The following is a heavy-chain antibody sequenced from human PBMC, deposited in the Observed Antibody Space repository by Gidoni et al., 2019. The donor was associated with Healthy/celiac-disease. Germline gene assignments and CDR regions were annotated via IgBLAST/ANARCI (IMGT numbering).Heavy chain of an antibody. CDR2: ISGSGGST. Sequence: EVQLLESGGGLVQPGGSLRLSCAASGFTFSSYAMCWGRQAPGKGLEWVSAISGSGGSTYDADSVKGRFTISRDNSKNTLYLQMNSLRAEDTAVYYCAKSTDTALVFDYWGQGTLVTVSS. V-gene: IGHV3-23*01. CDR3: AKSTDTALVFDY. J-gene: IGHJ4*02. CDR1: GFTFSSYA. D-gene: IGHD5-18*01.